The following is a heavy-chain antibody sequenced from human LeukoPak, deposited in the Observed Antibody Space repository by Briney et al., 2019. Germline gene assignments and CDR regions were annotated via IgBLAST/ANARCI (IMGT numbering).Heavy chain of an antibody. D-gene: IGHD5-18*01. Sequence: SETLSLTCTVSGGSISSSSYYWGWIRQPPGKGLEWIGSIYYSGSTYYNPSLKSRVTISVDTSKNQFSLKLSSVTAADTAVYYCARGRTRRQLWFDYWGQGTLVTVSS. CDR1: GGSISSSSYY. J-gene: IGHJ4*02. CDR3: ARGRTRRQLWFDY. V-gene: IGHV4-39*07. CDR2: IYYSGST.